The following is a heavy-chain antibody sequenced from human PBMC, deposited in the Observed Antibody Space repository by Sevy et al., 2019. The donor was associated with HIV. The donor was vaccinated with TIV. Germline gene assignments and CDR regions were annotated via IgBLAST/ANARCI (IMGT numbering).Heavy chain of an antibody. D-gene: IGHD3-16*02. CDR2: ISSRGTYK. Sequence: GGSLRLSCVASGFSISNFAIHWVRQAPGKGLQWVALISSRGTYKYYEDSMKGRLSISRDDSKNTLHLQMNNLRPDDTALYYCAKIRAPFGGLIELYDFDVWGQGTMVTVSS. J-gene: IGHJ3*01. V-gene: IGHV3-30*19. CDR3: AKIRAPFGGLIELYDFDV. CDR1: GFSISNFA.